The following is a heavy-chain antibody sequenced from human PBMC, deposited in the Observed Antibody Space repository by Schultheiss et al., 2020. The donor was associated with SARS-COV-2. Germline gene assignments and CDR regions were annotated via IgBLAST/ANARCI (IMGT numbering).Heavy chain of an antibody. D-gene: IGHD6-19*01. CDR3: ARVRIAVAGTFHYYYGMDV. J-gene: IGHJ6*02. CDR1: GDSISSGYY. V-gene: IGHV4-38-2*01. CDR2: IYHSGST. Sequence: SETLSLSCDVSGDSISSGYYWGWIRQPPGKGLEWIGSIYHSGSTYYNPSLKSRVSISLDKSKNQLSLRLSSVTAADTAVYYCARVRIAVAGTFHYYYGMDVWGQGTTVTVSS.